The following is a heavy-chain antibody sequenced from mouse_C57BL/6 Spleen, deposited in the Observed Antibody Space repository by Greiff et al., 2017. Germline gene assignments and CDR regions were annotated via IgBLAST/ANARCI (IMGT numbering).Heavy chain of an antibody. J-gene: IGHJ4*01. Sequence: VQVVESGPELVKPGASVKISCKASGYAFSSSWMNWVKQRPGKGLEWIGRIYPGDGDTNYNGKFKGKATLTADKSSSTAYMQLSSLTAEDSAVYFCARGGGAMDYWGQGTSVTVSS. CDR1: GYAFSSSW. CDR3: ARGGGAMDY. CDR2: IYPGDGDT. V-gene: IGHV1-82*01.